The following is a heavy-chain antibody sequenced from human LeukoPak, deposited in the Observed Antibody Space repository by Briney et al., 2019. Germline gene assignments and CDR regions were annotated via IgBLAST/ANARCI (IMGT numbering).Heavy chain of an antibody. CDR3: ARSGESSGWYWN. V-gene: IGHV3-48*03. CDR1: GFTFSSYE. J-gene: IGHJ4*02. D-gene: IGHD6-19*01. Sequence: GGSLRLSCAASGFTFSSYEMNWVRQAPGKGLEWVSYISSSGSTIYYADSVKGRFTISRDNAKNSLYLQMNSLRAEDTAVHYCARSGESSGWYWNWGQGTLVTVSS. CDR2: ISSSGSTI.